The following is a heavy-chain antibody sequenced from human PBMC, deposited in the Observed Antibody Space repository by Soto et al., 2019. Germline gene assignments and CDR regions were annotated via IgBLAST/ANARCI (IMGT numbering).Heavy chain of an antibody. CDR1: GFTFGSYA. D-gene: IGHD2-15*01. J-gene: IGHJ4*02. V-gene: IGHV3-23*01. Sequence: PGGSLRLSCAASGFTFGSYAMSWVRQAPGKGLEWVSAISGSDDNTYYADPVKGRFTISRDNSKNTLYLQMNILRAEDTAVYYCAKDAGYCSGGTCYQIFDYWGQGTLVTVS. CDR2: ISGSDDNT. CDR3: AKDAGYCSGGTCYQIFDY.